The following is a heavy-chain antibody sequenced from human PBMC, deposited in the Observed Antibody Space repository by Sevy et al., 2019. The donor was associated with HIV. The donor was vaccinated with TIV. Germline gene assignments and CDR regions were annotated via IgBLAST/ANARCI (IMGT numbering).Heavy chain of an antibody. CDR2: IYYSGST. J-gene: IGHJ6*02. CDR1: GGSISSYY. D-gene: IGHD3-3*01. Sequence: SETLSLTCTVSGGSISSYYWSWIRQPPGKGLEWIGYIYYSGSTNYNPSLKSRVTISVGTSKNQFSLKLSSVTAADTAVYYCARGMGYDFWSGYSLYYGMDVWGQGTTVTVSS. CDR3: ARGMGYDFWSGYSLYYGMDV. V-gene: IGHV4-59*01.